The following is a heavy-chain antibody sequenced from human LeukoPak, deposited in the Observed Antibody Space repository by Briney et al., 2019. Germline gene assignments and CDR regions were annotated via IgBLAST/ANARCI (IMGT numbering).Heavy chain of an antibody. CDR2: ISGYSGEK. Sequence: ASVKVSCKGSGYTFSKYAMNWVRQAPGKGLEWMGWISGYSGEKNYAEKFQGRVIMTTDTSTSTAYMELRSLRSDDTAVYYCARGLTQGYYYYYMDVWGKGTTVTVSS. J-gene: IGHJ6*03. D-gene: IGHD4/OR15-4a*01. CDR3: ARGLTQGYYYYYMDV. V-gene: IGHV1-18*01. CDR1: GYTFSKYA.